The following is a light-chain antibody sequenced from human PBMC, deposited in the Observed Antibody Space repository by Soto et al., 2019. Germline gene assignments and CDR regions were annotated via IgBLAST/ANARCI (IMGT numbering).Light chain of an antibody. V-gene: IGKV3-11*01. CDR2: DAS. CDR1: QSVSSY. J-gene: IGKJ4*01. Sequence: VLTQSPATLSLSPGERATLSCRASQSVSSYLAWYQQKPGQAPRLLIYDASNRATGIPARFSGSGSGTDFTLTISSLQPEDFEVYYCQQRSNWPRTFGGGTKV. CDR3: QQRSNWPRT.